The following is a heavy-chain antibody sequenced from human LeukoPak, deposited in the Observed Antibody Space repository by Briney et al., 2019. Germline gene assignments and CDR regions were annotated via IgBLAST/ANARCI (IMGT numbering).Heavy chain of an antibody. V-gene: IGHV4-39*01. J-gene: IGHJ6*03. CDR1: GDSISTSSYY. CDR2: IYYSGST. Sequence: SETLSLTCSVSGDSISTSSYYWGWIRQPPGKGLEWIGTIYYSGSTYYNPSLTSRVTISVDTSKNQFSLKLSSVTAADTAVYYCARHKDYHYPYMEVWGKRTTVTISS. CDR3: ARHKDYHYPYMEV.